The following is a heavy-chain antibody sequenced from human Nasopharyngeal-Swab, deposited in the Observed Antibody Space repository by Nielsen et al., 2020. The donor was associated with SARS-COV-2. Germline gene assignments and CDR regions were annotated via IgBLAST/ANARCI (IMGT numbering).Heavy chain of an antibody. CDR3: AKDRDSGDDSGEYYHYYGMDV. CDR1: RFTFSSYA. D-gene: IGHD5-12*01. Sequence: GESLKISCAASRFTFSSYAMSWVRQAPGKGLEWVSAISGSGSSTYYADSVKGRFTISRDNSKNTLYLQMNSLRAEDTAMYYCAKDRDSGDDSGEYYHYYGMDVWGQGTTVTVSS. J-gene: IGHJ6*02. CDR2: ISGSGSST. V-gene: IGHV3-23*01.